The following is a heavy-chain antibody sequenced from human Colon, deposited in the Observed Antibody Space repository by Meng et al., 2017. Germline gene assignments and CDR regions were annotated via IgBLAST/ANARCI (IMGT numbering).Heavy chain of an antibody. CDR1: GYNIRDQG. Sequence: ASVKVSCKASGYNIRDQGFIWVRQAPGQGLEWMGWISSYNGNTNYAQKFQGRATMTADTSTNTGYMELRSLRSDDTAVYYCARDLGGRWAVAEPIDYWGQGTLVTVSS. J-gene: IGHJ4*02. CDR2: ISSYNGNT. V-gene: IGHV1-18*01. CDR3: ARDLGGRWAVAEPIDY. D-gene: IGHD6-19*01.